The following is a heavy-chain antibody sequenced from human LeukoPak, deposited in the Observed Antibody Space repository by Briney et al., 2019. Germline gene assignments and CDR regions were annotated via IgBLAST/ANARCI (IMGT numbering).Heavy chain of an antibody. CDR2: IYYSGST. D-gene: IGHD3-10*01. V-gene: IGHV4-59*01. J-gene: IGHJ3*02. CDR3: AREGLGELYAFDI. CDR1: GGSFSSYY. Sequence: SETLSLTCTVSGGSFSSYYWSWIRQPPGKGLEWIGYIYYSGSTNYNPSLKSRVTISVDTSKNQFSLKLSSVTAADTAVYYCAREGLGELYAFDIWGQGTMVTVSS.